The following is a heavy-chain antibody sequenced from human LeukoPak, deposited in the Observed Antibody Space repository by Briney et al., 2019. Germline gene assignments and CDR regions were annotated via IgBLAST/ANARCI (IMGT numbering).Heavy chain of an antibody. V-gene: IGHV3-21*04. D-gene: IGHD3-16*02. CDR1: GFTLSSYS. Sequence: GGSLRLSCAASGFTLSSYSMNWVRQAPGKGLEWVSSISSSSSYIYYADSVKGRFTISRDNAKNSLYLQMNSLRAEDTAVYYCARASYVWGSYRLYYFDYWGQGTLVTVSS. CDR3: ARASYVWGSYRLYYFDY. J-gene: IGHJ4*02. CDR2: ISSSSSYI.